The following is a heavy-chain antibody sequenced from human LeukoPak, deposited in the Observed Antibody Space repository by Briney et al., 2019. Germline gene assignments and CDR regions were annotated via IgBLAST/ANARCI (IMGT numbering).Heavy chain of an antibody. CDR1: GYTFTGYD. V-gene: IGHV1-2*02. CDR3: VVAGTTFHYLDY. D-gene: IGHD6-19*01. Sequence: ASMKVSWKASGYTFTGYDMHWVRQAPGQGLEWMGWINPNSGGTSYAQRFQGRVTMTRDTSSSTAYMEVNSLRSDDTAVYYCVVAGTTFHYLDYWGQGSLVTVSS. CDR2: INPNSGGT. J-gene: IGHJ4*02.